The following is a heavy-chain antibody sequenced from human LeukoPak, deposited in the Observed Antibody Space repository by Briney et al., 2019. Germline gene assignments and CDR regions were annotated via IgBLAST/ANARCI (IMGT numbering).Heavy chain of an antibody. J-gene: IGHJ5*02. D-gene: IGHD4-17*01. Sequence: SETLSLTCTVSGDSIDDSYWSWIRQPPGKGLEWIGEINHSGNTNYNPSLKSRVTISVDTSNYQFSLKLTSVAAADTAVYYCARHVPRYGDYKYNWFDPWGQGTLVTVSS. V-gene: IGHV4-34*01. CDR1: GDSIDDSY. CDR2: INHSGNT. CDR3: ARHVPRYGDYKYNWFDP.